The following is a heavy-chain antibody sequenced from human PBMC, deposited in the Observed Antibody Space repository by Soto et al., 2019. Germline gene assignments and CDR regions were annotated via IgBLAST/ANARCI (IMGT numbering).Heavy chain of an antibody. V-gene: IGHV1-69*13. Sequence: SVKVSCKASGGTFSSYAISWVRQAPGQGLEWMGGIIPIFGTANYAQKFQGRVTITADESTSTAYMELSSLRSEDTAVYYCARVGCSSTSCYRSWLDPWGQGTLVTVYS. CDR3: ARVGCSSTSCYRSWLDP. D-gene: IGHD2-2*01. CDR2: IIPIFGTA. J-gene: IGHJ5*02. CDR1: GGTFSSYA.